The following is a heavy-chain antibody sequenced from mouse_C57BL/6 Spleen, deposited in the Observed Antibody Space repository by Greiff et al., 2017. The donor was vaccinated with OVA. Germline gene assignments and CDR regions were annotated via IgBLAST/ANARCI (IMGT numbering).Heavy chain of an antibody. V-gene: IGHV1-82*01. CDR3: ARGGYYGSSVDY. Sequence: QVQLQQSGPELVKPGASVKISCKASGYAFSSSWMNWVKQRPGKGLEWIGRIYPGDGDTNYNGKFKGKATLTADKSSSTAYMQLSSLTSEDSAVYFCARGGYYGSSVDYWGQGTTLTVSS. D-gene: IGHD1-1*01. CDR2: IYPGDGDT. CDR1: GYAFSSSW. J-gene: IGHJ2*01.